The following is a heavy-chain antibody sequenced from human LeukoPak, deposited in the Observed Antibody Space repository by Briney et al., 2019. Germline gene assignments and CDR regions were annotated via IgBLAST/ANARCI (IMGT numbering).Heavy chain of an antibody. Sequence: GGSLRLSCAASGFTFSRYSMIWVRQALGRGLEWVSSISSSSTYIYYADSMKGRFTISRDNAKNSLYLQMNSLRAEDTAVYYCARDYANWGWGDWGQGTLVTVSS. CDR1: GFTFSRYS. CDR2: ISSSSTYI. V-gene: IGHV3-21*01. D-gene: IGHD7-27*01. J-gene: IGHJ4*02. CDR3: ARDYANWGWGD.